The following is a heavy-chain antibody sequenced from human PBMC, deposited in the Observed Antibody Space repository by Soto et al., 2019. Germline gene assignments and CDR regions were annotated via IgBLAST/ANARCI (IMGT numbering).Heavy chain of an antibody. V-gene: IGHV4-59*01. CDR2: IYYSGST. D-gene: IGHD3-10*01. J-gene: IGHJ2*01. Sequence: QVQLQESGPGLVKPSETLSLTCTVSGGSISSYYWSWIRQPPGKGLEWIGYIYYSGSTNYNPSLQSRVTISVDTSKNQFSLKLSSVTAADTAVYYCARSLTRYYHKEDNWYFDLWGRGTLVTVSS. CDR3: ARSLTRYYHKEDNWYFDL. CDR1: GGSISSYY.